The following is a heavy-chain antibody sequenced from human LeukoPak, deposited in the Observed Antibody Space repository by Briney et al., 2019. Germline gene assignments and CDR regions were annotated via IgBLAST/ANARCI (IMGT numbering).Heavy chain of an antibody. V-gene: IGHV4-59*01. CDR2: IFYTGDT. D-gene: IGHD3-22*01. CDR3: AREAPGYYDSTNWFDP. CDR1: AASITTYY. J-gene: IGHJ5*02. Sequence: SETLSLTCPVSAASITTYYWSWIRQPPGKGLEWVGYIFYTGDTSHSPSLKSRVTISVDTSKNQFSLKLSSVTAADTAVYYCAREAPGYYDSTNWFDPWGQGTLVTVSS.